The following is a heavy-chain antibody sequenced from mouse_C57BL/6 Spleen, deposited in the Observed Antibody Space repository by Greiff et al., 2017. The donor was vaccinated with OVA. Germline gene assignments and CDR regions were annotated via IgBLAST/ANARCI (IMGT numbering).Heavy chain of an antibody. D-gene: IGHD2-5*01. CDR2: IYPGSGST. CDR3: ARVAYYSNYFDY. J-gene: IGHJ2*01. V-gene: IGHV1-55*01. Sequence: QVQLQQPGAELVKPGASVKMSCKASGYTFTSYWITWVKQRPGQGLEWIGDIYPGSGSTNYNEKFKSKATLTVDTSSSTAYMQLSSLTSEDSAVYYCARVAYYSNYFDYWGQGTTLTVSS. CDR1: GYTFTSYW.